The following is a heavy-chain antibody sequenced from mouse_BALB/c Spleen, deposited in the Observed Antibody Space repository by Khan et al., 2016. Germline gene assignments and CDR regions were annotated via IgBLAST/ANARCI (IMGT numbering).Heavy chain of an antibody. J-gene: IGHJ3*01. CDR2: IDPYNGGT. V-gene: IGHV1S135*01. Sequence: VQLQQSGPALVKPGASVKVSCKASGYSFIDYNMYWVKQSHGKSLEWIGYIDPYNGGTNYNQKFKVKATLTVDKSSSTAFMHLNSLTSEDSAVYYSAKDYYGSSYVSLFAYWGQGTLVTVSA. CDR3: AKDYYGSSYVSLFAY. CDR1: GYSFIDYN. D-gene: IGHD1-1*01.